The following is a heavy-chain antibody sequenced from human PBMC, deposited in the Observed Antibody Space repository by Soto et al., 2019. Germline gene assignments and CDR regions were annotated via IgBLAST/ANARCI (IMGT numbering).Heavy chain of an antibody. CDR2: ISAYNGNT. CDR1: GYTYTIYR. D-gene: IGHD3-9*01. Sequence: ASVNGYCKSSGYTYTIYRIGWGRQTPGQGLEWMGWISAYNGNTNYAQKLQGRVTMTTDTSTSTAYMELRSLRSDDTAVYYCARGGTDSGYFDYLPPVDYWGQGTLVPGFS. J-gene: IGHJ4*02. CDR3: ARGGTDSGYFDYLPPVDY. V-gene: IGHV1-18*01.